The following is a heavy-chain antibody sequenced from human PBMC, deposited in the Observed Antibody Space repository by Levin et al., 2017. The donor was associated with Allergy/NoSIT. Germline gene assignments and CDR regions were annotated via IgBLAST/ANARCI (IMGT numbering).Heavy chain of an antibody. D-gene: IGHD3-10*01. CDR1: GGSISNYY. J-gene: IGHJ4*02. Sequence: NASETLSLTCTVSGGSISNYYWSWIRQAPGKGLECIGYIYYTGSTTYDPSLKSRVTISIDTSKNQFSLKLNSVTAADTAVYFCTRAPTDYYNSGGELKSWPAGFDLWGRGTLVTVSS. CDR3: TRAPTDYYNSGGELKSWPAGFDL. CDR2: IYYTGST. V-gene: IGHV4-59*01.